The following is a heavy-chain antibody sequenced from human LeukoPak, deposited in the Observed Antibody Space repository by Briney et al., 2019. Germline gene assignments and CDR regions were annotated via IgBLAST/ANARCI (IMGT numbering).Heavy chain of an antibody. CDR1: GGSMSIHY. Sequence: SETLSLTCTVSGGSMSIHYWSWVRQSPGKGLEYIGNIYYSGTTNYKPSLKSRVTISVDTSKNQFSLKLSSVTAADTAVYYCAGSYHCSGGSCYDYWGQGTLVTVSS. D-gene: IGHD2-15*01. CDR2: IYYSGTT. V-gene: IGHV4-59*08. CDR3: AGSYHCSGGSCYDY. J-gene: IGHJ4*02.